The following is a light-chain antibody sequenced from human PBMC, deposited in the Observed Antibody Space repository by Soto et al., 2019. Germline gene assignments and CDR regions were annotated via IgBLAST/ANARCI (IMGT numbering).Light chain of an antibody. CDR3: QSYDSSLSGWV. V-gene: IGLV1-40*01. Sequence: QPVLTQPPSVSGAPGQRVTISCTGSSSNIGTGYDVHWYQQLPGTAPKLLIYGNNNRPSGVSDRFSGSKSGTSASLVITGLQAEDEADYYCQSYDSSLSGWVFGGGTKLTVL. CDR1: SSNIGTGYD. CDR2: GNN. J-gene: IGLJ3*02.